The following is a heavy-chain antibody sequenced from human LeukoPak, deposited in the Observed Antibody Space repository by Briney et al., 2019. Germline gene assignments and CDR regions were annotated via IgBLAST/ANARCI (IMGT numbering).Heavy chain of an antibody. D-gene: IGHD6-19*01. CDR3: AKVLAVTGTPGRDAFDI. V-gene: IGHV3-23*01. J-gene: IGHJ3*02. CDR2: ISDSGGST. CDR1: GFTFSSYA. Sequence: GGSLRLSCAASGFTFSSYAMSWVRQAPGKGLEWVSAISDSGGSTYYADSVKGRFTISRDNPKTTLYLQMNSLRAEDTAVYYCAKVLAVTGTPGRDAFDIWGQGTMVTVSS.